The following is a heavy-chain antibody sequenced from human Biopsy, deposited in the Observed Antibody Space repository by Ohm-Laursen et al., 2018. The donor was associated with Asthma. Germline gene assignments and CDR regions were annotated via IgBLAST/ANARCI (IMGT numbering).Heavy chain of an antibody. Sequence: SDTLSLICTFSGGSINSDYWSRIRQPPGKGLEWIGLSSYSGFRKYNPSLKSRVTISVDTSKNQLSLNLTSVIAADTAVYYCARDQGDSKFDYWGQGILVTVSS. CDR1: GGSINSDY. D-gene: IGHD3-16*01. CDR2: SSYSGFR. V-gene: IGHV4-59*07. CDR3: ARDQGDSKFDY. J-gene: IGHJ4*02.